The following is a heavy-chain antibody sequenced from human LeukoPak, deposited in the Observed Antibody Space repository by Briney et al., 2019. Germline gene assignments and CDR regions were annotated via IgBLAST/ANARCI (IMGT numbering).Heavy chain of an antibody. V-gene: IGHV3-7*01. CDR1: GFTFSRSW. J-gene: IGHJ4*02. Sequence: GGSLRLSCAASGFTFSRSWMSWVRQAPGKGLEWVANINQDGSEKYYVDSVKGRFTISKDNAKNSLYLQMNSLRAGDTAVYYCARDENWGQGTLVTVSS. CDR2: INQDGSEK. CDR3: ARDEN.